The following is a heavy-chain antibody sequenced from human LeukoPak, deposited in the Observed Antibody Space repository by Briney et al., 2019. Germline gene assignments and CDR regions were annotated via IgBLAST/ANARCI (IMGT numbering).Heavy chain of an antibody. V-gene: IGHV3-74*01. Sequence: GGSLRLSCSASGFTLSNHWIHWVRQAPGKGLVWVSRINTDGSSTNYADSVKGRFTVSRDNAKSTLYLQMNSLRVEDTAVYYCARVIGWDEPFDIWGQGTMVTVSS. J-gene: IGHJ3*02. CDR3: ARVIGWDEPFDI. D-gene: IGHD1-26*01. CDR2: INTDGSST. CDR1: GFTLSNHW.